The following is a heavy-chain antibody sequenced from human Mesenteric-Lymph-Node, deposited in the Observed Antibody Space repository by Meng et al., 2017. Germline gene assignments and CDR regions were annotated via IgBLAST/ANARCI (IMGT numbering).Heavy chain of an antibody. D-gene: IGHD6-19*01. CDR3: AREFLSSSGWFGDYYYYGMDV. CDR1: GFTFSSYG. V-gene: IGHV3-33*01. Sequence: GESLKISCAASGFTFSSYGMHWVRQAPGKGLEWVAVIWYDGSNKYYADSVKGRFTISRDNSKNTLYLQMNSLRAEDTAVYYCAREFLSSSGWFGDYYYYGMDVWGQGTTVTGSS. CDR2: IWYDGSNK. J-gene: IGHJ6*02.